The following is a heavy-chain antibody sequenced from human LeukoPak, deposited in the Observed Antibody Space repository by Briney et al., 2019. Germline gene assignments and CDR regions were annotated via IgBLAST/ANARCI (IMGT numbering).Heavy chain of an antibody. J-gene: IGHJ4*02. D-gene: IGHD2-2*01. Sequence: ASVKVSCKASGYTFTTYGISWVRQAPAQGLEWMGWISAYNVNTNYAQNLQGRVTMTTDTSTSTAYMELRSLRSDDTAVYYCVRDIVVVPAAMGGYWGQGILLTVSS. CDR1: GYTFTTYG. CDR3: VRDIVVVPAAMGGY. CDR2: ISAYNVNT. V-gene: IGHV1-18*01.